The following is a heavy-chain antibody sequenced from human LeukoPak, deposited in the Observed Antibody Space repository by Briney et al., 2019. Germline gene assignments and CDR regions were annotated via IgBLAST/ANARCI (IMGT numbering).Heavy chain of an antibody. CDR1: GGSISSGDYY. J-gene: IGHJ5*02. CDR2: IYYSGST. Sequence: SETLSLTCTVSGGSISSGDYYWSWIRQPPGKGLEWIGYIYYSGSTYYNPSLKSRVTISVDTSKNQFSLKLSSVTAADTAVYYCTRVRYASGSSSSWFDPWGQGTLVTVSS. V-gene: IGHV4-30-4*02. D-gene: IGHD3-10*01. CDR3: TRVRYASGSSSSWFDP.